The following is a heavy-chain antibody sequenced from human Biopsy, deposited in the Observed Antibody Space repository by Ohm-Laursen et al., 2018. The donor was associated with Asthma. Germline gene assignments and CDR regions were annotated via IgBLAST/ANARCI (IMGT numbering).Heavy chain of an antibody. V-gene: IGHV1-3*01. D-gene: IGHD5-12*01. Sequence: GSSVKVSCKASGYSFATNAMHCVRQAPGQRPEWMGWFNPGNGNAKVSEKFQGRVSITRDTSATTAYLEVSSLTSEDTAVYYCARSAETYSGFDSNYYGMDVWGQGTRVTVSS. CDR1: GYSFATNA. CDR2: FNPGNGNA. CDR3: ARSAETYSGFDSNYYGMDV. J-gene: IGHJ6*02.